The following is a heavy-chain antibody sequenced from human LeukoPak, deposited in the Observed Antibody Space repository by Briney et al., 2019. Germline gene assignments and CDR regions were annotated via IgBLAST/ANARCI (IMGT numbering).Heavy chain of an antibody. D-gene: IGHD2/OR15-2a*01. CDR3: ARSLSGCYYMDL. CDR2: TSYDGSHT. CDR1: GFTFSNYA. J-gene: IGHJ6*03. V-gene: IGHV3-30*04. Sequence: PGGSLRLSCAASGFTFSNYAMQWVRQAPGKGLEWLAVTSYDGSHTYYADSVKGRFTISRDNSKNTLYLQVDSLRAEDTAVYYCARSLSGCYYMDLWGKGTTVTVSS.